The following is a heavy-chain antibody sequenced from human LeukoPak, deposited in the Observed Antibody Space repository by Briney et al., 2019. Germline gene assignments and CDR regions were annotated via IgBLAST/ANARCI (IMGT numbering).Heavy chain of an antibody. J-gene: IGHJ6*03. CDR1: GGTFSSYA. D-gene: IGHD2-21*02. CDR2: IIPIFGTA. Sequence: GASVKVSCKASGGTFSSYAISWVRQAPGQGLEWMGGIIPIFGTANYAQKFQGRVTITADKSTSTAHMELSSLRSEDTAVYYCASEYCGGDCYMRSNYYYYYMDVWGKGTTVTVSS. V-gene: IGHV1-69*06. CDR3: ASEYCGGDCYMRSNYYYYYMDV.